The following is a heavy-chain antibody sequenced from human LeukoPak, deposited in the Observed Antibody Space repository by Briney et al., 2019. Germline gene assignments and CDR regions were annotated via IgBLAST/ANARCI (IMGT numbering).Heavy chain of an antibody. Sequence: PGGSLRLSCAASGFTFSSYSMNWVRQAPGKGLEWVSYISSGRSTIYYADSVKGRFTISRDNAKTSLYLQMNSLRDEDTAVYYCARGRTLYGSGSYLDYWGQGTLVTVSS. CDR2: ISSGRSTI. CDR1: GFTFSSYS. CDR3: ARGRTLYGSGSYLDY. J-gene: IGHJ4*02. D-gene: IGHD3-10*01. V-gene: IGHV3-48*02.